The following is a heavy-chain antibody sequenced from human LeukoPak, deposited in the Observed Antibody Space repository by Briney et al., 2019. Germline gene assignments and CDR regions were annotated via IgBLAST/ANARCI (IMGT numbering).Heavy chain of an antibody. CDR3: ARARMGSAYDYFDY. CDR2: INPNSGGT. Sequence: ASLKVSCKASGYTFTRYYIHWVRQAPGQGLEWVGWINPNSGGTNFAQKFQGRFTMTRDTSTTTAYMELSSLRSDDTAVYYCARARMGSAYDYFDYWGQGTLVAVSS. V-gene: IGHV1-2*02. CDR1: GYTFTRYY. J-gene: IGHJ4*02. D-gene: IGHD5-12*01.